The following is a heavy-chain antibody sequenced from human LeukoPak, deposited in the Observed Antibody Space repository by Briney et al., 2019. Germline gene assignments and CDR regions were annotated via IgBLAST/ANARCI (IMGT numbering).Heavy chain of an antibody. CDR1: GFTFSSYA. D-gene: IGHD6-13*01. Sequence: GGSLRLSCAASGFTFSSYAMRWVRQAPGKGLEWVSGISGSGGSTYYADSVKGRFTIARDNSKNTLYLQMNILKAEDTAVYYCARGSGIVAATDYFDHWGQGTLVTVSS. CDR3: ARGSGIVAATDYFDH. CDR2: ISGSGGST. V-gene: IGHV3-23*01. J-gene: IGHJ4*02.